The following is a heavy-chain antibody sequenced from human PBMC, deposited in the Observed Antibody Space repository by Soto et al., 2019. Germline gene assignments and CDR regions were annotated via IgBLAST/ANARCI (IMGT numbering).Heavy chain of an antibody. D-gene: IGHD6-6*01. CDR3: ARERPDGARLDP. CDR2: IYYSGST. Sequence: QVQLQESGPGLVKPSQTLSLTCTVSGGSISSGDYYWSWIRQPPGKCLECIGYIYYSGSTYYNPSPKSRVTTSVYTPKNQFTLQRSSVTAADTAVYYCARERPDGARLDPWGQGTLVTVSS. V-gene: IGHV4-30-4*01. J-gene: IGHJ5*02. CDR1: GGSISSGDYY.